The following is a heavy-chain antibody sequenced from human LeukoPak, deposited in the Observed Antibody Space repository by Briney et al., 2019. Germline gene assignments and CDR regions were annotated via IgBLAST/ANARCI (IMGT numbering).Heavy chain of an antibody. D-gene: IGHD6-13*01. CDR3: ARYIAAAGRYFDY. Sequence: GGSLRLSCAASGFAVSSNYVSWVRQAPGKGLEWVSVIYSGGSTYYADSVKGRLTISRDNSKNTLYLQMNSLRAEDTAVYYCARYIAAAGRYFDYWGQGTLVTVSS. J-gene: IGHJ4*02. CDR2: IYSGGST. V-gene: IGHV3-66*02. CDR1: GFAVSSNY.